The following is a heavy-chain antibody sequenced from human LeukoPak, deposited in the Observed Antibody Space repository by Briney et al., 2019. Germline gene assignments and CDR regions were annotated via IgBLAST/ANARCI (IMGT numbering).Heavy chain of an antibody. CDR1: GFGFSSYG. Sequence: GGSLRLSCAASGFGFSSYGMHWVRQAPSKGLEWVAVISYDGSKIYYSDSVKGRFTISRDNSRNTVHLQMNSLRAEDTAVYYCAKDSFVRDIYRFFDWSFDGWGQGTLVTVSS. CDR3: AKDSFVRDIYRFFDWSFDG. CDR2: ISYDGSKI. V-gene: IGHV3-30*18. D-gene: IGHD3-9*01. J-gene: IGHJ4*02.